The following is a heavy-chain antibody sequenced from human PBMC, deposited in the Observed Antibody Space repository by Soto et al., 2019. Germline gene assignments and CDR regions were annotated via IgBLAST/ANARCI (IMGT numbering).Heavy chain of an antibody. CDR1: GFTPTTTP. Sequence: WGSLRLSCAGSGFTPTTTPLSCVRQAPGKGLEWVTTISGTASRTYYVDSVKGRFFISRDNSENSLYLQMNSLRAEDTAVYYCARTNHQLLWGQGTMVTVSS. CDR3: ARTNHQLL. J-gene: IGHJ4*02. V-gene: IGHV3-23*01. CDR2: ISGTASRT. D-gene: IGHD1-1*01.